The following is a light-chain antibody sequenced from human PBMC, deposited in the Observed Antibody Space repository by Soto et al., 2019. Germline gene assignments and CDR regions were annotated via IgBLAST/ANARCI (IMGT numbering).Light chain of an antibody. J-gene: IGKJ3*01. CDR1: QSVSSSY. Sequence: EIVLTQSPGTLSLSPGERATLSCRASQSVSSSYLAWYQQKPGQAPRLLIYGASSRATGIPGRFSGSGSGTDVTLTISRLEPEDFAVYYCQQYCRSPFTFGPGTKVDIK. CDR2: GAS. CDR3: QQYCRSPFT. V-gene: IGKV3-20*01.